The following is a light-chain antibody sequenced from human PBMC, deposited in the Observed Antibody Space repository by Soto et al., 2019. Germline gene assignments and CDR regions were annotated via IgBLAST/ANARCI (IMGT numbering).Light chain of an antibody. CDR3: QQYHTDWT. Sequence: DIQMTQSPSSLSASVGDRVTITCRASQSISSYLAWYQQKPGKAPKLLIYAASTLVRGVQSRFSGRGSGTEFTLTISSLQADDYATFYCQQYHTDWTFGQGTKVDIK. CDR1: QSISSY. J-gene: IGKJ1*01. CDR2: AAS. V-gene: IGKV1-9*01.